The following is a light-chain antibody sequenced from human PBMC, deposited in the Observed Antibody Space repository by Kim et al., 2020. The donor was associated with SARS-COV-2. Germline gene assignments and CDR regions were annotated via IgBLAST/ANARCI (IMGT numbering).Light chain of an antibody. J-gene: IGLJ2*01. CDR1: SSDVGGYKH. CDR2: DVT. CDR3: SSYTSSSTVI. V-gene: IGLV2-14*01. Sequence: QSALTQPASVSGSPGQSIAISCTGSSSDVGGYKHVSWYQQHPGKAPKLMIYDVTNRPSGVSDPSSGSKSGNTASLTISGLQAEDEAYYHCSSYTSSSTVIYGGGTQLTVL.